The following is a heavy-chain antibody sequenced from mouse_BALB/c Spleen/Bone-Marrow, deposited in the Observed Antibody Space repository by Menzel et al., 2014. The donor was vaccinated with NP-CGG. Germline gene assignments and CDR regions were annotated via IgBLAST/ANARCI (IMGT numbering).Heavy chain of an antibody. V-gene: IGHV14-3*02. CDR2: IDPANGNT. D-gene: IGHD4-1*01. CDR3: ARWEYYAMDY. Sequence: EVKLMESGAELVKPGASVKLSCTASGFNIKDTYVHWVKQRPEQGLEWIGRIDPANGNTKYDPKFQGKATITADTSSNTAYLQLSSLTSEDTAVYYCARWEYYAMDYWGQGTSVTVSS. CDR1: GFNIKDTY. J-gene: IGHJ4*01.